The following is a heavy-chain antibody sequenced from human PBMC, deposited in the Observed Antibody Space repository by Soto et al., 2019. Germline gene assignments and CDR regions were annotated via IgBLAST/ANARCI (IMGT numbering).Heavy chain of an antibody. Sequence: ASVKVSCKASGGTFSSYAISWVRQAPGQGLEWMGGIIPIFGTANYAQKFQGRVTITADESTSTAYMELSSLRSEDTAVYYCASTLVPAARGAYYYYGMDVWGQGTTVTVSS. CDR3: ASTLVPAARGAYYYYGMDV. CDR2: IIPIFGTA. V-gene: IGHV1-69*13. D-gene: IGHD2-2*01. CDR1: GGTFSSYA. J-gene: IGHJ6*02.